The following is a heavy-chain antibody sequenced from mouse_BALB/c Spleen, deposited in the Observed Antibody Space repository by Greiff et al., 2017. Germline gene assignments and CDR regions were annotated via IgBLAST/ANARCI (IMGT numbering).Heavy chain of an antibody. CDR2: IYPYNGGT. J-gene: IGHJ3*01. D-gene: IGHD2-1*01. CDR1: GYTFTDYN. V-gene: IGHV1S29*02. CDR3: TRSLYGNYLAY. Sequence: VQLQQSGPELVKPGASVKISCKASGYTFTDYNMHWVKQSHGKSLEWIGYIYPYNGGTGYNQKFKSKATLTVDNSSSTAYMELRSLTSEDSAVYYCTRSLYGNYLAYWGQGTLVTVAA.